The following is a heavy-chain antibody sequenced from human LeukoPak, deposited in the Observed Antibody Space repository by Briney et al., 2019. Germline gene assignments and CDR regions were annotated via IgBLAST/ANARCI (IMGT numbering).Heavy chain of an antibody. CDR2: ISYDGSNK. Sequence: PGRSLRLSCTASGFTFSSYAMHWVRQAPGKGLEWVAVISYDGSNKYYADSVKGRFTISRDNSKNTLYLQMNSLRAEDTAVYYCAREAKYYYDSSGSQGSLDYWGQGTLVTVSS. V-gene: IGHV3-30-3*01. CDR3: AREAKYYYDSSGSQGSLDY. J-gene: IGHJ4*02. D-gene: IGHD3-22*01. CDR1: GFTFSSYA.